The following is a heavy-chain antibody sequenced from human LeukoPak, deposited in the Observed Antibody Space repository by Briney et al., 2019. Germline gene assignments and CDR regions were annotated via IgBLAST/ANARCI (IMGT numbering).Heavy chain of an antibody. Sequence: SETLSLTCTVSGGSISSSSYYWGWIRQPPGKGLEWIGSIYYSGSTNYNPSLKSRVTISVDTSKNQFSLKLSSVTAADTAVYYCARRRGDYWGQGTLVTVSS. V-gene: IGHV4-39*07. CDR2: IYYSGST. CDR1: GGSISSSSYY. D-gene: IGHD3-10*01. J-gene: IGHJ4*02. CDR3: ARRRGDY.